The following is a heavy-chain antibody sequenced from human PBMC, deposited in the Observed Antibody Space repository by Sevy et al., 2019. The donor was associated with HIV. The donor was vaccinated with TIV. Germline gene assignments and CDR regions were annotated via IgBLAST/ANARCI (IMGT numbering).Heavy chain of an antibody. CDR3: AKGRIPSIGTLGPFDS. CDR2: KTGSAGVT. Sequence: GGSLRLSCAASGFSLSNYAMSWVRQAPGKGLEWISTKTGSAGVTYYADSVKGRFKISRDNSKNNLFLQLNSLGAEDTALYYCAKGRIPSIGTLGPFDSWGQGTLVTVSS. J-gene: IGHJ4*02. V-gene: IGHV3-23*01. D-gene: IGHD6-6*01. CDR1: GFSLSNYA.